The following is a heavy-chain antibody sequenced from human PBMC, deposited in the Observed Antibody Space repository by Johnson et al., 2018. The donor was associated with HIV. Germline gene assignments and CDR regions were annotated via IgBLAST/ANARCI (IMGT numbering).Heavy chain of an antibody. V-gene: IGHV3-66*01. CDR3: ASLSSSLFGAFDI. CDR2: IYSGGST. J-gene: IGHJ3*02. CDR1: GFTVSSNY. Sequence: VQLVESGGGLVQPGGSLRLSCAASGFTVSSNYMSWVRQAPGKGLEWVSVIYSGGSTYYADSVKGRLTISRDNSKNTLYLQMNSLRAEDTAVYYCASLSSSLFGAFDIWGQGTMVTVSS. D-gene: IGHD6-13*01.